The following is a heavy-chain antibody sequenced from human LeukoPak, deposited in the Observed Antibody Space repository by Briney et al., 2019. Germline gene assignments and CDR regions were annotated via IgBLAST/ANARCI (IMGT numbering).Heavy chain of an antibody. D-gene: IGHD6-19*01. Sequence: ASVTVSCKASGGTFSSYAISWVRQAPGQGLEWMGGIIPIFGTANYAQKFQGRVTITADESTSTAYMELSSLRSEDTAVYYCARDQEYSSGWFPIWGQGTMVTVSS. CDR2: IIPIFGTA. J-gene: IGHJ3*02. V-gene: IGHV1-69*13. CDR1: GGTFSSYA. CDR3: ARDQEYSSGWFPI.